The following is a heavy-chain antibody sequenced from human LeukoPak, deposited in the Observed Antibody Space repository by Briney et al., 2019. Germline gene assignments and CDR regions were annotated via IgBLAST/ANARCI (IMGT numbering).Heavy chain of an antibody. Sequence: SQTLSLTCTVSGCSISTGREYWSWIRQPAGKGLEWIGRVYATGSTNYSPSLKSRATISLDPSKNQFSLKLSSVTAADTAMYYCARLAPYSSGPHFDYWGQGILVTVSS. CDR3: ARLAPYSSGPHFDY. J-gene: IGHJ4*02. D-gene: IGHD6-19*01. CDR1: GCSISTGREY. V-gene: IGHV4-61*02. CDR2: VYATGST.